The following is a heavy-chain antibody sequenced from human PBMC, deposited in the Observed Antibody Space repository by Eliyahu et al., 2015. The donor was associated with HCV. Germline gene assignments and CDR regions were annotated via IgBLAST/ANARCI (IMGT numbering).Heavy chain of an antibody. Sequence: QVQLVESGGGVVQPGRSLRLSCAASGFNFSTYAMHWVRQAPGKGLEWVAIISDDGSNENYAGSVKGRFTISRDNSKKTLFLQMNSLTAEDTAVYNCARGEGYNYGYADYWGQGTLVTVSS. V-gene: IGHV3-30-3*01. CDR2: ISDDGSNE. CDR1: GFNFSTYA. J-gene: IGHJ4*02. CDR3: ARGEGYNYGYADY. D-gene: IGHD5-18*01.